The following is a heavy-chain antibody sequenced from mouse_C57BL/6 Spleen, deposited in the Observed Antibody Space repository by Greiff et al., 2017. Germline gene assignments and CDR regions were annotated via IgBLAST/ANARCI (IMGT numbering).Heavy chain of an antibody. V-gene: IGHV2-6*03. D-gene: IGHD2-1*01. CDR3: ASNYEGYYAMDY. Sequence: VQLQQSGPGLVAPSQSLSITCTVSGFSLTSYGVHWVRQPPGKGLEWLVVIWSDGITTYNSALKSRLSISKDNSKSQVFLKMNSLQTDATAMYYCASNYEGYYAMDYWGQGTSVTVSS. CDR2: IWSDGIT. CDR1: GFSLTSYG. J-gene: IGHJ4*01.